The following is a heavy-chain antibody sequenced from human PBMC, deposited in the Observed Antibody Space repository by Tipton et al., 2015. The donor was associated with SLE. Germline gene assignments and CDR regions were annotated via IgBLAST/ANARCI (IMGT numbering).Heavy chain of an antibody. Sequence: TLSLTCTVSGGSISSGSYYWSWIRQPAGKGLEWIGRIYTSGSTNYNPPLKSRVTISVDTSKNQFSLKLSSVTAADTAVYYCASEGPRSYWYFDLWGRGTLVTVSS. D-gene: IGHD1-14*01. CDR1: GGSISSGSYY. CDR2: IYTSGST. V-gene: IGHV4-61*02. CDR3: ASEGPRSYWYFDL. J-gene: IGHJ2*01.